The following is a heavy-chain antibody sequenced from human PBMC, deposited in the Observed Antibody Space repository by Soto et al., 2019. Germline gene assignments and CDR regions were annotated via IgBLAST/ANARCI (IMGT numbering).Heavy chain of an antibody. CDR3: AKLRGGYTVFYY. CDR1: GFTLSNYW. J-gene: IGHJ4*02. V-gene: IGHV3-7*03. CDR2: IKQDGSVK. D-gene: IGHD5-12*01. Sequence: SLRLSCAPSGFTLSNYWMSLVRQAPGHWLEWVASIKQDGSVKHYVDSVKGRFTISRDNAEKSLHLQINSMRAEDTAVYYCAKLRGGYTVFYYWGQGPRVAVSS.